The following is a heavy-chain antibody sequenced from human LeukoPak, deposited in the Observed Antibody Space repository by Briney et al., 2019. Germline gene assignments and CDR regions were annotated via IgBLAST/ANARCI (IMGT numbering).Heavy chain of an antibody. Sequence: ASVKVSCKASGYTFTGYYTHWVRQAPGQGLEWMGWINPNSGGTNYAQKFQGRVTMTRDTSISTAYMELSRLRSDDTAVYYCARVRDYGDLIDYWGQGTLVTVSS. D-gene: IGHD4-17*01. J-gene: IGHJ4*02. V-gene: IGHV1-2*02. CDR1: GYTFTGYY. CDR2: INPNSGGT. CDR3: ARVRDYGDLIDY.